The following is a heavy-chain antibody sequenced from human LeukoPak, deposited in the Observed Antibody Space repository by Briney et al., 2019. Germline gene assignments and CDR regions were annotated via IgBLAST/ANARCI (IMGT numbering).Heavy chain of an antibody. V-gene: IGHV3-48*01. D-gene: IGHD3-10*01. J-gene: IGHJ4*02. Sequence: GGSLRLSCAAPGFTFSSYSMNWVRQAPGKGLEWVSYISSSSSTIYYADSVKGRFTISRDNSKNTLYLQMNSLRAEDTAVYYCARDRGSTEFDYWGQGTLVSLSS. CDR3: ARDRGSTEFDY. CDR1: GFTFSSYS. CDR2: ISSSSSTI.